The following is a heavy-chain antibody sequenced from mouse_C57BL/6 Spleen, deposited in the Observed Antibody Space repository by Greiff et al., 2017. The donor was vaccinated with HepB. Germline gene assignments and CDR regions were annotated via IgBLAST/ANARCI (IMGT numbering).Heavy chain of an antibody. D-gene: IGHD1-1*01. CDR2: IWSDGST. Sequence: VKLMESGPGLVAPSQSLSITCTVSGFSLTSYGVHWVRQPPGKGLEWLVVIWSDGSTTYNSALKSRLSISKDNSKSQVFLKMNSLQTDDTAMYYCARCYYYGSSSPAMDYWGQGTSVTVSS. V-gene: IGHV2-6*03. CDR3: ARCYYYGSSSPAMDY. J-gene: IGHJ4*01. CDR1: GFSLTSYG.